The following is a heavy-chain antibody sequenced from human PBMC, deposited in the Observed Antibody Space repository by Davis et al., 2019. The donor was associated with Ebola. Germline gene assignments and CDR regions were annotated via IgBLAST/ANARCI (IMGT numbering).Heavy chain of an antibody. CDR3: ARTSIVGTTTTASDI. D-gene: IGHD1-26*01. J-gene: IGHJ3*02. V-gene: IGHV1-18*04. CDR2: ISAFKGKT. CDR1: GYSFVTYG. Sequence: ASVKVSCKAFGYSFVTYGISWVRKAPGQGLEWMGWISAFKGKTHYAQKFQGRMTLTTDTPTSTAYMELESLRSDDTAVYFCARTSIVGTTTTASDIWGQGTKVTVSS.